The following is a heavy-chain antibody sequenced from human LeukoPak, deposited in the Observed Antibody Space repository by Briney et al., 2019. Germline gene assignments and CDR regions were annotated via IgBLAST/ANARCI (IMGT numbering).Heavy chain of an antibody. Sequence: PGGSLRLSCAASGFTFSSYWMSWVRQAPGKGLEWVANIKQDGSEKYYVDSVKGRFTISRDNAKNSLYLQMNSLRAEDTAVYYCAREGSQTGMTTVTNALPIDYWGQGTLVTVYS. V-gene: IGHV3-7*01. CDR3: AREGSQTGMTTVTNALPIDY. J-gene: IGHJ4*02. D-gene: IGHD4-17*01. CDR2: IKQDGSEK. CDR1: GFTFSSYW.